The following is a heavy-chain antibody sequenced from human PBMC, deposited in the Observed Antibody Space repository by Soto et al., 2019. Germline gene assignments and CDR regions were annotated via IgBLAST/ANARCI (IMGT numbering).Heavy chain of an antibody. Sequence: ASVKVSCKASGYTFTGYGISWVRQAPGQGLEWMGWISAYNGNTNYAQKFQGRVTMTTDTSTSTAYMELRSLRSDATAVYYCARVGEYCKKGVCAFCSMDVWGQGTMVTVSS. CDR2: ISAYNGNT. J-gene: IGHJ6*02. CDR3: ARVGEYCKKGVCAFCSMDV. D-gene: IGHD2-8*01. V-gene: IGHV1-18*01. CDR1: GYTFTGYG.